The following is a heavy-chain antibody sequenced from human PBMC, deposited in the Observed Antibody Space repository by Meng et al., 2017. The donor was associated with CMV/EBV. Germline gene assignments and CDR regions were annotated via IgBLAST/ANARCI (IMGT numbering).Heavy chain of an antibody. Sequence: AVSGGSISSGNWWSWVRQPPGKGLEWIGEIYHSGSTNYNPSLKSRVTISVDKSKNQFSLKLSSVTAADTAVYYCASEVGATTAFDYWGQGTLVTVSS. J-gene: IGHJ4*02. CDR3: ASEVGATTAFDY. D-gene: IGHD1-26*01. V-gene: IGHV4-4*02. CDR2: IYHSGST. CDR1: GGSISSGNW.